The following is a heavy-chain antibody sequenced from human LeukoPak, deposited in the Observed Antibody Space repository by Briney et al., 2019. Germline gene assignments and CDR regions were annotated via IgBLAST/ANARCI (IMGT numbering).Heavy chain of an antibody. Sequence: GGSLRLSCAASGFTFSSYEMNWVRQAPGKGLEWLSYISSSGTTIQYADSVKGRFTISRDNAKNSLYLQVNSLRAEDTAVYYCTRGQPQWLVFNWFDPWGQGTLVTVSS. CDR1: GFTFSSYE. J-gene: IGHJ5*02. D-gene: IGHD6-19*01. CDR2: ISSSGTTI. CDR3: TRGQPQWLVFNWFDP. V-gene: IGHV3-48*03.